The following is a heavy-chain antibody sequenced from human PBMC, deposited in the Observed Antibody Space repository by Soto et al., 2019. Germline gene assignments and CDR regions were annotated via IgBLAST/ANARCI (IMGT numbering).Heavy chain of an antibody. CDR2: ISGYNGNT. CDR3: AKADSNYAGRFSYYYMDV. V-gene: IGHV1-18*01. Sequence: QVQLVQSGTEVKKPGASVKLSCKASGYTFRSYGISWVRQAPGQGPEWMGWISGYNGNTHYPQKFQGKVNMSTDTSTSTAYMELRSLRSDDTAVYYCAKADSNYAGRFSYYYMDVWGNGTLVTVSS. J-gene: IGHJ6*03. D-gene: IGHD4-4*01. CDR1: GYTFRSYG.